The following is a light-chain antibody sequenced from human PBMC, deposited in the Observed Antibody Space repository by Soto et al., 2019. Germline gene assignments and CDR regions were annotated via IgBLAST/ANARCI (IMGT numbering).Light chain of an antibody. CDR2: GAS. CDR3: QQYNNWPRT. CDR1: KNVSSN. J-gene: IGKJ1*01. Sequence: EIVMTQSPATLSVSPGEGTTLSCRARKNVSSNLAWYQQKPGQAPRLLIYGASTRATGIPARFSGSGSGTEFTLTISTLQSEDFAVYYCQQYNNWPRTFGQGTKVEIK. V-gene: IGKV3-15*01.